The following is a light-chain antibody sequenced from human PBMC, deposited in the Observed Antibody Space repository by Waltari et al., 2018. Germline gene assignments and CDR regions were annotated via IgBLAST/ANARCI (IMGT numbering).Light chain of an antibody. V-gene: IGKV3-20*01. CDR3: QHYVRLPAT. J-gene: IGKJ1*01. CDR2: GAS. Sequence: EIVLTQSPGTLSLSPGERATLSCRASHSVSRSLAWYQQKPGQAPRLLIYGASNRATGIPDRFSGSGSGTDFSLIITRLEPEDFAMYYCQHYVRLPATFGQGTKVEIK. CDR1: HSVSRS.